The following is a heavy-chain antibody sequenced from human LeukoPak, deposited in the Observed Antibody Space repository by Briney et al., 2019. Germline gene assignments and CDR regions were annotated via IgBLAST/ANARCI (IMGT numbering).Heavy chain of an antibody. CDR1: GFPFSSYG. J-gene: IGHJ4*02. CDR3: ARAVGPFDY. D-gene: IGHD1-26*01. V-gene: IGHV3-33*01. CDR2: IWYDGSNK. Sequence: GRSLRLSCVASGFPFSSYGMHWVRQAPGRGLEWVAVIWYDGSNKYHADSMKGRFTISRDNSKNTLYLQMNNLRAEDTGVYYCARAVGPFDYWGQGTLVTVSS.